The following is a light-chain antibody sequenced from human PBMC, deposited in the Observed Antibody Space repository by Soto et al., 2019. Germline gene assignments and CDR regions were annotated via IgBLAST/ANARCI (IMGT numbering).Light chain of an antibody. CDR2: DVS. J-gene: IGLJ1*01. CDR3: SSYTSSRTLG. Sequence: QSALTQPASVSGSPGQSITISCTGTSSDVGGYNYVSWYQQHPGKAPKLMIYDVSNRPSGVSNRFSGSKSGNTASLTISGLQAEDEADYYCSSYTSSRTLGFGHGTKRTVL. CDR1: SSDVGGYNY. V-gene: IGLV2-14*01.